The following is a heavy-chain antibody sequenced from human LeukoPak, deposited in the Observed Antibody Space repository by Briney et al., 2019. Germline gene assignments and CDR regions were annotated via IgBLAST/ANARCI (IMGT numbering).Heavy chain of an antibody. J-gene: IGHJ1*01. D-gene: IGHD2-15*01. CDR2: ISSSGSTT. V-gene: IGHV3-48*03. Sequence: GGSLRLSCAASGFTFSSYEMNWVRQAPGKGLEWVSYISSSGSTTYYADSVKGRFTISRDNAKNSLYLQMNSLRAEDTAVYYCARDGGYCSGGSCYSYFQHWGQGTLVTVSS. CDR1: GFTFSSYE. CDR3: ARDGGYCSGGSCYSYFQH.